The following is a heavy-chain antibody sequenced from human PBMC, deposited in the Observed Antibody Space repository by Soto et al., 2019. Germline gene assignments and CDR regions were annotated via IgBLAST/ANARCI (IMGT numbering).Heavy chain of an antibody. CDR2: ISDSGGST. V-gene: IGHV3-23*01. J-gene: IGHJ4*02. D-gene: IGHD3-10*01. CDR3: AKMGYGSGSYYNNALSYFEY. CDR1: GFTFSSYA. Sequence: EVQLLESGGGLVQPGGSLSLSCAASGFTFSSYAMSWVRQAPGKGLEWVSAISDSGGSTYYADSVKGRFTISRDNSKNTLYLQMNSRRAEDTAVYYCAKMGYGSGSYYNNALSYFEYWGQGTLVTVSS.